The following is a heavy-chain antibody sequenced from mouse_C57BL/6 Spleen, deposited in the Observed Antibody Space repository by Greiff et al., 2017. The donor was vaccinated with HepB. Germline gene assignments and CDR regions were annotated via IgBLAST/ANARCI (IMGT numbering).Heavy chain of an antibody. CDR1: GFNIKDDY. CDR3: TTYYDYGY. J-gene: IGHJ2*01. CDR2: IDPENGDT. D-gene: IGHD2-4*01. V-gene: IGHV14-4*01. Sequence: EVQLQQSGAELVRPGASVKLSCTASGFNIKDDYMHWVKQRPEQGLEWIGWIDPENGDTEYASKFQGKATITADTSSNTAYLQLSSLTSEDTAVYYCTTYYDYGYWGQGTTLTVSS.